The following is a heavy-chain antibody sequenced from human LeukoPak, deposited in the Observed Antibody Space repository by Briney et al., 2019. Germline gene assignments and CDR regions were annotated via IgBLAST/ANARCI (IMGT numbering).Heavy chain of an antibody. J-gene: IGHJ3*02. V-gene: IGHV3-30*03. CDR3: ASPYYYDSSGPEHAFDI. CDR1: GFTFSSHW. CDR2: ISYDGSNK. Sequence: GGSLRLSCAASGFTFSSHWMHWVRRAPGKGLEWVAVISYDGSNKYYADSVKGRFTISRDNSKNTLYLQMNSLRAEDTAVYYCASPYYYDSSGPEHAFDIWGQGTMVTVSS. D-gene: IGHD3-22*01.